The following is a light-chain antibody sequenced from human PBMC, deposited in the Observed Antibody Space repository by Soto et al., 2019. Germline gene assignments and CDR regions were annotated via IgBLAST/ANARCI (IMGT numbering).Light chain of an antibody. CDR2: EVS. CDR1: SIDVGGYNY. V-gene: IGLV2-8*01. CDR3: SSFAGSNVV. J-gene: IGLJ2*01. Sequence: QSALTQPPSASGSPGQSVTISCTGTSIDVGGYNYVSWYQQHPGKAPKLMISEVSKRPSGVPDRFSGSKSGNTASLTVSGLQAEDEADYYCSSFAGSNVVFGGGTKLTVL.